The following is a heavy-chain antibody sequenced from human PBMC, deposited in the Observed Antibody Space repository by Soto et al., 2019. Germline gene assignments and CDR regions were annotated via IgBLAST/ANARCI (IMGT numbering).Heavy chain of an antibody. CDR3: ARGVYSSSRYYYYYYMDV. CDR1: GFTFSDHY. V-gene: IGHV3-72*01. D-gene: IGHD6-6*01. J-gene: IGHJ6*03. CDR2: TRNKANSYTT. Sequence: GGSLRLSCAASGFTFSDHYMDWVRQAPGKGLEWVGRTRNKANSYTTEYAASVKGRFTISRDDSKNSLYLQMNSLKTEDTAVYYCARGVYSSSRYYYYYYMDVWGKGTTVTVSS.